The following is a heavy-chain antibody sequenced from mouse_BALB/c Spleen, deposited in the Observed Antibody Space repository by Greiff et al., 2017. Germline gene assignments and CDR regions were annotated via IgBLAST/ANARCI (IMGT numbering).Heavy chain of an antibody. CDR2: ISSGGST. J-gene: IGHJ3*01. Sequence: VQLKESGGGLVKPGGSLKLSCAASGFTFSSYAMSWVRQTPEKRLEWVASISSGGSTYYPDSVKGRFTISRDNARNILYLQMSSLRSEDTAMYYCARGGGNYVWFAYWGQGTLVTVSA. V-gene: IGHV5-6-5*01. CDR3: ARGGGNYVWFAY. CDR1: GFTFSSYA. D-gene: IGHD2-1*01.